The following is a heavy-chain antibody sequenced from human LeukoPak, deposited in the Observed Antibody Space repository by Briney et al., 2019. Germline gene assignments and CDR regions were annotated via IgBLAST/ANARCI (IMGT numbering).Heavy chain of an antibody. V-gene: IGHV4-59*08. CDR2: IYYSGST. CDR1: GGSISSYY. Sequence: SETLSLTCTVSGGSISSYYWSWIRQPPGKGLAWIGYIYYSGSTNYNPSLKSRVTISVDTSKNQFSLKLSSVTAADTAVYYCARHQYDSSGYPKANYFDYWGQGTLVTVSS. CDR3: ARHQYDSSGYPKANYFDY. J-gene: IGHJ4*02. D-gene: IGHD3-22*01.